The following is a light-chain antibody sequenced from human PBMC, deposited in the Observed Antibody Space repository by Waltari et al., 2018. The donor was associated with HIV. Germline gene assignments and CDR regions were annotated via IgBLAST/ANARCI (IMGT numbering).Light chain of an antibody. CDR2: NDK. CDR3: QVWDHTSVV. V-gene: IGLV3-9*01. Sequence: SYDLTQPLSVSVALGQTARIPCGGRHLGTRDVHWYQQKPGQAPSLLIFNDKNRPSGIPERFSGSKSRNTATLTISEAQGGDEAAYFCQVWDHTSVVFGGGTNLTVL. J-gene: IGLJ3*02. CDR1: HLGTRD.